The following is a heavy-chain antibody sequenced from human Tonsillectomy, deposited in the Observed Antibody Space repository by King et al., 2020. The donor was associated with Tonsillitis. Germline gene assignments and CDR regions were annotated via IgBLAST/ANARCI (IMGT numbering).Heavy chain of an antibody. CDR2: IYSGGST. CDR1: GFTVSSNY. V-gene: IGHV3-53*04. J-gene: IGHJ6*02. D-gene: IGHD6-13*01. Sequence: VQLVESGGGLVQPGGSLRLSCAASGFTVSSNYMSWVRQAPGKGLEWVSVIYSGGSTYYADSVKGRFTISRHNSKNTLYLQMNSLRAEDTAVYYCARNKSAPGTGPGYYFGMDVWGQGTTVTVSS. CDR3: ARNKSAPGTGPGYYFGMDV.